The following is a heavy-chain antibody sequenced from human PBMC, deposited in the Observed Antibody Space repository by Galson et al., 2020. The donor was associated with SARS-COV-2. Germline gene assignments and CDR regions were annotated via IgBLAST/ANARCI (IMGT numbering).Heavy chain of an antibody. CDR1: GGSFSGYY. Sequence: SQTHSLTCAVYGGSFSGYYWSWISQPPGKGLEWIGEINHSGSTNYNPSLKSRITISVDTSKNQFSLKLSSVTAADTAVYYCARGGRFLEWLLIIPRPYGMDVWGQGTTVTVSS. D-gene: IGHD3-3*01. CDR3: ARGGRFLEWLLIIPRPYGMDV. V-gene: IGHV4-34*01. J-gene: IGHJ6*02. CDR2: INHSGST.